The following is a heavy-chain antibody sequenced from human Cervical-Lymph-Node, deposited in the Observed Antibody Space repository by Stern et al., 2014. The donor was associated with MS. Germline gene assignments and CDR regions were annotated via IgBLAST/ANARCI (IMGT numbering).Heavy chain of an antibody. V-gene: IGHV4-61*01. CDR3: ARMYSSGWYDY. CDR1: GGSVTSASHY. Sequence: QLQLQESGPGLVKPSETLSLTCTVSGGSVTSASHYWSWIRQPPGKGLEWIGYIYYSGRTNYNPSLKSRVTISVDPSKYQFSLKLSSVTAADTAVYYCARMYSSGWYDYWCQGTLVTVSS. D-gene: IGHD6-19*01. J-gene: IGHJ4*02. CDR2: IYYSGRT.